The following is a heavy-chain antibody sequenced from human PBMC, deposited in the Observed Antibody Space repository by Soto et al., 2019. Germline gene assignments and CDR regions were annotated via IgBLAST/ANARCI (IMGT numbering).Heavy chain of an antibody. V-gene: IGHV3-23*01. J-gene: IGHJ3*02. CDR3: AKTANGWFSAFDI. CDR2: ISGSGGTT. CDR1: GFTFSSYA. D-gene: IGHD6-19*01. Sequence: EVQLLESGGVLVQPGGSLRLSCAASGFTFSSYAMSWVRQAPGKGLEWVSAISGSGGTTYYADSVKGRFTFSRDNYKNTLYLQMNSLRAEDTAVYYCAKTANGWFSAFDIWGQGTMVTVSS.